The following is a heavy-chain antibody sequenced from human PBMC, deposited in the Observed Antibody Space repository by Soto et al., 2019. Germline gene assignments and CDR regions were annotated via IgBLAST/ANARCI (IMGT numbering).Heavy chain of an antibody. CDR2: IYPGDSDT. V-gene: IGHV5-51*01. CDR3: ARQNFLIAAAGYDAFDI. D-gene: IGHD6-13*01. J-gene: IGHJ3*02. Sequence: GESLKISCKGSGYSFTSYWIGWVRQMPGKGLGWMGIIYPGDSDTRYSPSFQGQVTISADKSISTAYLQWSSLKASDTAMYYCARQNFLIAAAGYDAFDIWGQGTMVTV. CDR1: GYSFTSYW.